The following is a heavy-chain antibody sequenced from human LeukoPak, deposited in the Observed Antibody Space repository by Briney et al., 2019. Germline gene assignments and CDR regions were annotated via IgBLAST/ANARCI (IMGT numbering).Heavy chain of an antibody. V-gene: IGHV3-48*01. CDR1: GFTFNTFS. CDR3: AKDTNCGGDCYFYYFDY. CDR2: ISSSGTTT. Sequence: GGSLRLSCAASGFTFNTFSMNWVRQAPGKGPEWVSYISSSGTTTYYADSVKGRFTISRDNSKNTLYLQMNTLRAEDTAVYYCAKDTNCGGDCYFYYFDYWGQGTLVTVSS. D-gene: IGHD2-21*01. J-gene: IGHJ4*02.